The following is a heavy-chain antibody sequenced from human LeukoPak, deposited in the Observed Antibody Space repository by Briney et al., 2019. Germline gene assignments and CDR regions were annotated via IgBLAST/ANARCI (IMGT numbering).Heavy chain of an antibody. Sequence: GGSLRLSCVASGFTFDDYAMHWIRQAPGKGLEWVSGISWNSGSIGYADSVKGRFTISRDNAKNSLYLQMNSLRAEDTALYYCAKDISNYYDSSGYYDYWGQGTLVTVSS. CDR1: GFTFDDYA. D-gene: IGHD3-22*01. J-gene: IGHJ4*02. V-gene: IGHV3-9*01. CDR2: ISWNSGSI. CDR3: AKDISNYYDSSGYYDY.